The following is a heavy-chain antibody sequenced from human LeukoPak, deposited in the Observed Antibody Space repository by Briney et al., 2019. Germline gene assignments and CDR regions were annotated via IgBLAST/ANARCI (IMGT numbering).Heavy chain of an antibody. D-gene: IGHD6-19*01. Sequence: GASVKVSCKASGYTFTSYDINWVRQATGQGLEWMGWMNPNSGNTGNAQKFQGRVTMTRNTSISTAYMELSSLRSEDTAVYYCASGPLRSGWPYYYYYGMDVWGQGTTVTVSS. V-gene: IGHV1-8*01. CDR1: GYTFTSYD. CDR3: ASGPLRSGWPYYYYYGMDV. CDR2: MNPNSGNT. J-gene: IGHJ6*02.